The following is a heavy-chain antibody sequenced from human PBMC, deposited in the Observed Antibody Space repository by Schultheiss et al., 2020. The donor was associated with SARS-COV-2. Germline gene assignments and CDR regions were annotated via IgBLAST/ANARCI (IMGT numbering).Heavy chain of an antibody. Sequence: SQTLSLTCAVYGGSLSGYYWSWIRQAPGKGLEWIGEINESGSTNYNPSLKSRLSISVDTSKNQFSLKLSSVTAADTAVYYCARVRSPPWFDPWGQGTLVTVSS. V-gene: IGHV4-34*01. CDR2: INESGST. D-gene: IGHD6-13*01. CDR3: ARVRSPPWFDP. CDR1: GGSLSGYY. J-gene: IGHJ5*02.